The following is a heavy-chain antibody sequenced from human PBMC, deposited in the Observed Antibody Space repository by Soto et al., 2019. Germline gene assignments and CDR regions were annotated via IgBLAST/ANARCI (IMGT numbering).Heavy chain of an antibody. CDR2: IYSGGST. V-gene: IGHV3-53*01. Sequence: GGSLRLSCAASGFTVSSNYMSWVRQAPGKGLEWVSVIYSGGSTYYADSVKGRFTISRDNSKTTLYLQMNSLRAEDTAVYYCAAEPGLPDSTGNHRIYYYGMDVWGQGTTVTVSS. J-gene: IGHJ6*02. CDR1: GFTVSSNY. CDR3: AAEPGLPDSTGNHRIYYYGMDV. D-gene: IGHD6-25*01.